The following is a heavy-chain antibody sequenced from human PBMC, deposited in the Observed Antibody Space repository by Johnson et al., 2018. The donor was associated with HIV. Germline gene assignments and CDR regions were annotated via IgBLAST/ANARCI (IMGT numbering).Heavy chain of an antibody. D-gene: IGHD3-9*01. CDR3: AREEGTDILTRGDAFDI. J-gene: IGHJ3*02. Sequence: QVQLVESGGGVVQPGRSLRLSCAASGFTFSSFGMHWVRQDPGKGLEWMTIISDDGCNKNYADSVKGRFTVSRDNAKNSLYLQMNSLRAEDTAVYYCAREEGTDILTRGDAFDIWGQGTMVIVSS. CDR2: ISDDGCNK. V-gene: IGHV3-30*03. CDR1: GFTFSSFG.